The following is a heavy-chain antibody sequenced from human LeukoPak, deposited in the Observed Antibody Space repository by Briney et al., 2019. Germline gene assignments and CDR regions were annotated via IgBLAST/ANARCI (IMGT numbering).Heavy chain of an antibody. V-gene: IGHV4-31*03. D-gene: IGHD5-18*01. Sequence: SETLSLTCTVSGGSISSGGYYCSWIRQHPGKGLERIGYIYYSGSTYYNPSLKSRVTISVDTSKNQFSLKLSSVTAADTAVYYCARIYSSGYSYGYFDYWGQGTLVTVSS. CDR3: ARIYSSGYSYGYFDY. CDR1: GGSISSGGYY. CDR2: IYYSGST. J-gene: IGHJ4*02.